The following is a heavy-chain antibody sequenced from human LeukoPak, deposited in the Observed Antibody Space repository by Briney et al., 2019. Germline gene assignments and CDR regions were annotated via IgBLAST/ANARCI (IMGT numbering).Heavy chain of an antibody. V-gene: IGHV1-46*01. CDR1: GYTFTSYY. CDR2: INPNGGST. J-gene: IGHJ4*02. CDR3: ARGGYYYDSSGYYSNFDY. D-gene: IGHD3-22*01. Sequence: ASVKVSCKASGYTFTSYYIHWVRQAPGQGLEWMGIINPNGGSTNYAQKFQGRVTMTGDTSTSTVYMELSSLRSEDTAVYYCARGGYYYDSSGYYSNFDYWGQGNLVTVSS.